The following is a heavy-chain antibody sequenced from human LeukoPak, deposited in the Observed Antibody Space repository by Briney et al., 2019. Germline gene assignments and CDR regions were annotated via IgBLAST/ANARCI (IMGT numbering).Heavy chain of an antibody. J-gene: IGHJ4*02. D-gene: IGHD6-19*01. Sequence: GGSLRLSCAASGFTFSSYAMSWVRQAPGKGLEWVSAISGSGGSTYYADSVKGRFTISRDNSKNTLYLQMNSLRAEDTAVYYCASHGYSSGWYGDYFDYWGQGTLVTVSS. V-gene: IGHV3-23*01. CDR1: GFTFSSYA. CDR2: ISGSGGST. CDR3: ASHGYSSGWYGDYFDY.